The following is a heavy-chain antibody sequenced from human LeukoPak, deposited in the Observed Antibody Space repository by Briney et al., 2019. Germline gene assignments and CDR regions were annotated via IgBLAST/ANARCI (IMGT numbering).Heavy chain of an antibody. CDR2: INHSGST. D-gene: IGHD3-22*01. CDR3: ARHRRITMIVVVPTITNWFDP. Sequence: NTSETLSLTCAVYGGSFSGYYWSWIRQPPGKGLEWIGEINHSGSTNYNPSLKSRVTISVDTSKNQFSLKLSSVTAADTAVYYCARHRRITMIVVVPTITNWFDPWGQGTLVTVSS. V-gene: IGHV4-34*01. CDR1: GGSFSGYY. J-gene: IGHJ5*02.